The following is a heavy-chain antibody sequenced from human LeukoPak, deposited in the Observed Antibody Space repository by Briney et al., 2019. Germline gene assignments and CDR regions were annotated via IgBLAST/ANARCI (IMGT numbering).Heavy chain of an antibody. D-gene: IGHD3-16*01. J-gene: IGHJ4*02. CDR3: ARGDSYGYFDY. Sequence: SETLSLTCTVSGDSISTSNSYWGWIRQPPGKGLEWIGSIYYSGNTYYNPSLKSRVTISVDTSKNQFSLKLSSVTAADTTVYYCARGDSYGYFDYWGQGTLVTVSS. V-gene: IGHV4-39*07. CDR2: IYYSGNT. CDR1: GDSISTSNSY.